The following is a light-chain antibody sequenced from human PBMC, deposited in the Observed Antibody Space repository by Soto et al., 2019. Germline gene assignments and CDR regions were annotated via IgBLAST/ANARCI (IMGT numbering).Light chain of an antibody. CDR3: QQSYRTPHT. J-gene: IGKJ2*01. V-gene: IGKV1-39*01. CDR2: AAS. Sequence: DIQMTQSPSSLPAPVGDRVTITCRASQGVSAYLLWYQQRQGRAPKLLIYAASYLLSEVPSWFSGSGSPTNFTLTTRRLQRDDFATDYCQQSYRTPHTFGQGAKLESK. CDR1: QGVSAY.